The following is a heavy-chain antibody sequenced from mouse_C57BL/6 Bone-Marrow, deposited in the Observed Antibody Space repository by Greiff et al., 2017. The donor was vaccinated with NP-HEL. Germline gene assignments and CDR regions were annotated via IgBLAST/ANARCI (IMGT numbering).Heavy chain of an antibody. D-gene: IGHD1-1*01. J-gene: IGHJ2*01. V-gene: IGHV1-72*01. CDR3: ARYYYGSSSFDY. CDR2: IDPNSGGT. CDR1: GYTFTSYL. Sequence: QVQLKQPGAELVKPGASVKLSCKASGYTFTSYLMHWVKQRPGRGLERIGRIDPNSGGTKYNEKFKSKATLTVDKPSSTAYMQLNSLTSEDSAVYYCARYYYGSSSFDYWGQGTTLTVSS.